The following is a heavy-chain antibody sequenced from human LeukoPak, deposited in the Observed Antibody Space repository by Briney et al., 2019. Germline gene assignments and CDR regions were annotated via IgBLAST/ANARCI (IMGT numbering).Heavy chain of an antibody. V-gene: IGHV7-4-1*02. CDR1: GYTFTSYA. Sequence: ASVKVSCKASGYTFTSYAMNWVRQAPGQGLEWMGWINTNTGNPTYAQGFTGRFVFSLDTSVSTAYLQISSLKAEDTAVYYCARGGADLRFLEWLLRYNWFDPWGQGTLVTVSS. CDR2: INTNTGNP. J-gene: IGHJ5*02. CDR3: ARGGADLRFLEWLLRYNWFDP. D-gene: IGHD3-3*01.